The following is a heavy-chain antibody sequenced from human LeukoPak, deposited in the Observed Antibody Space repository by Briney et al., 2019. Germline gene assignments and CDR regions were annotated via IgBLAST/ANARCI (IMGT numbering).Heavy chain of an antibody. CDR1: GFIFSNHR. D-gene: IGHD6-13*01. CDR3: ARLGIAAAGYYYYYMDV. J-gene: IGHJ6*03. V-gene: IGHV3-7*01. Sequence: GGSLRLSCVASGFIFSNHRMSWVRQAPGKGLEWVADIKQDGSEKYYVDSVEGRFTISRDNAKNSLYLQMNSLRAEDTAVYYCARLGIAAAGYYYYYMDVWGKGTTVTVSS. CDR2: IKQDGSEK.